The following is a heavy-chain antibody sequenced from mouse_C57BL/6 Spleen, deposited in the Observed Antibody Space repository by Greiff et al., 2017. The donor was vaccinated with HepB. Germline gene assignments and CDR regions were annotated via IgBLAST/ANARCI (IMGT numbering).Heavy chain of an antibody. J-gene: IGHJ4*01. Sequence: VKLQQSGPGLVQPSQSLSITCTVSGFSLTSYGVHWVRQSPGKGLEWLGVIWRGGSTDYNAAFMSRLSITKDNSKSQVFFKMNSLQADDTAIYYCAKTPYDYDPYYYAMDYWGQGTSVTVSS. CDR1: GFSLTSYG. V-gene: IGHV2-5*01. CDR2: IWRGGST. D-gene: IGHD2-4*01. CDR3: AKTPYDYDPYYYAMDY.